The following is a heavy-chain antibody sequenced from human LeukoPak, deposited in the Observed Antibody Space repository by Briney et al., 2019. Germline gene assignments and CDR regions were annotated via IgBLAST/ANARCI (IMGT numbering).Heavy chain of an antibody. CDR2: INQSGIT. CDR3: ARGSHRAWDVLLD. J-gene: IGHJ4*02. Sequence: SETLSLTCAVYGGSFNYYWSWIRQPPGKGLEWIGDINQSGITNYDPSLKSRVTISIDTSKYQLSLKVTSVTAADTAVYYCARGSHRAWDVLLDWGQGTLVTVSS. V-gene: IGHV4-34*01. CDR1: GGSFNYY. D-gene: IGHD3-10*01.